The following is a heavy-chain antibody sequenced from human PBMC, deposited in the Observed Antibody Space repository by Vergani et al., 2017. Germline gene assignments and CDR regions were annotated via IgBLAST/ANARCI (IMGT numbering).Heavy chain of an antibody. D-gene: IGHD2-21*02. V-gene: IGHV3-23*01. J-gene: IGHJ3*02. Sequence: EVQLLESGGGLVQPGGSLRLSCAASGFTFSSYAMSWVRQAPGKGLEWVSAISGSGGSTYYADSVKGRFTISRDNSKNTLYLQMNSLRAEDTAVYYCAKDGHTLAYCGGDCYSNDAFDIWGQGTMVTVSS. CDR1: GFTFSSYA. CDR2: ISGSGGST. CDR3: AKDGHTLAYCGGDCYSNDAFDI.